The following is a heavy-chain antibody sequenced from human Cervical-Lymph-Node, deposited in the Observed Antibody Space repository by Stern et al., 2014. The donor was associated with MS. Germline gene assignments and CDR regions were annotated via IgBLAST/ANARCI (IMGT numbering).Heavy chain of an antibody. J-gene: IGHJ4*02. D-gene: IGHD1-26*01. CDR3: ARDLGVGPTAY. Sequence: VQLVESGAEVRKPGSSVKVSCKASGGTFTNSGITWGHRPPGQGLEWMVGIIHLFGTTNYAQKFQGRVTITADKSTGTAFLELRSLTSDDTAVYYCARDLGVGPTAYWGQGTLVTVSS. V-gene: IGHV1-69*06. CDR2: IIHLFGTT. CDR1: GGTFTNSG.